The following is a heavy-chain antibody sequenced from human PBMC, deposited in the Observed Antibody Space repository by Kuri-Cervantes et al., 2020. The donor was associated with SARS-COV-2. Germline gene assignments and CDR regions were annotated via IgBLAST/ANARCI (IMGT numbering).Heavy chain of an antibody. CDR1: GFTFSDYY. V-gene: IGHV3-11*04. D-gene: IGHD3-22*01. Sequence: GGSLRLSCAASGFTFSDYYMSWIRQAPGKGLEWVSYISSSGSTIYYADSVKGRFTISRDNAKNSLYLQMNSLRAEDAAVYYCARALVYYYDSSGYYEDYWGQGTLVTVSS. CDR2: ISSSGSTI. CDR3: ARALVYYYDSSGYYEDY. J-gene: IGHJ4*02.